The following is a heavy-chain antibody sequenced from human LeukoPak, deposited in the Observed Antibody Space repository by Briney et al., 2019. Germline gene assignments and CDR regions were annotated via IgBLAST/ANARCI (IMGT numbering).Heavy chain of an antibody. V-gene: IGHV3-23*01. CDR1: GFTFSTYA. Sequence: GGSLRLSCAASGFTFSTYAMSWVRQAPGKGLEWVSAISGSGDSTYCGDSVKGRFTISRDNSKNTLYLQTNSLRAEDTAVYYCAKTPTTSTPQDAFDIWGQGTMVTVSS. CDR3: AKTPTTSTPQDAFDI. J-gene: IGHJ3*02. CDR2: ISGSGDST. D-gene: IGHD2-15*01.